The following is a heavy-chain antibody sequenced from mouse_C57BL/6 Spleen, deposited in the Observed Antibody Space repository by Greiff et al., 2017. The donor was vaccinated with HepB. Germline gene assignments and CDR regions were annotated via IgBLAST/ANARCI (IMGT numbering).Heavy chain of an antibody. CDR3: ASPYDGYSAWFAY. V-gene: IGHV3-6*01. Sequence: DVQLQESGPGLVKPSQSLSLTCSVTGYSITSGYYWNWIRQFPGNKLEWMGYISYDGSNNYNPSLKNRISITRDTSKNQFFLKLNSVTTEDTATYYCASPYDGYSAWFAYWGQGTLVTVSA. CDR2: ISYDGSN. CDR1: GYSITSGYY. J-gene: IGHJ3*01. D-gene: IGHD2-3*01.